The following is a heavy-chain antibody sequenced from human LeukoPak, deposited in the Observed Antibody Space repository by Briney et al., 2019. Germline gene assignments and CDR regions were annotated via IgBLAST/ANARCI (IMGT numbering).Heavy chain of an antibody. J-gene: IGHJ4*02. D-gene: IGHD4-17*01. CDR1: GFTFSGHY. V-gene: IGHV3-7*03. CDR2: IKQYRREK. Sequence: GGSLRLSCAASGFTFSGHYKSCVRQAHAKGLQWVTSIKQYRREKHHVDSVKGRVTISRDNAKHQVYLQMNTLRAADTAVYYCARVRDYGVHFDCWGQGTLVTVSS. CDR3: ARVRDYGVHFDC.